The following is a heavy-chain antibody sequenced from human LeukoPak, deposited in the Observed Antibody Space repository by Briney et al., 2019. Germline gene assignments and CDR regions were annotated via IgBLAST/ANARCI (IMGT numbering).Heavy chain of an antibody. V-gene: IGHV4-34*01. Sequence: PSETLSLTCAVYGGSFSGYYWSWIRQPPGKGLEWIGEINHSGSTNYNPSLKSRVTISVDTSKNQFSLKLGSVTAADTAVYYCARGSDGYDYVWGSYRHYYFDYWGQGTLVTVSS. J-gene: IGHJ4*02. CDR3: ARGSDGYDYVWGSYRHYYFDY. CDR2: INHSGST. D-gene: IGHD3-16*02. CDR1: GGSFSGYY.